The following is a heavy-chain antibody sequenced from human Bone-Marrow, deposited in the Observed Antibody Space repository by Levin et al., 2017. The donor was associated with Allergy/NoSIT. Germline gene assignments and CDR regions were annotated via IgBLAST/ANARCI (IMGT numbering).Heavy chain of an antibody. D-gene: IGHD1-14*01. J-gene: IGHJ6*02. CDR1: GYTYTTYG. V-gene: IGHV1-18*01. Sequence: ASVKVSCKTSGYTYTTYGISWVRQAPGQGLEWMGWISTFNAKPDYAQKFQDRVSMTTDAATSTAYMELRNLRSDDTAVYYCARVLNPLGYAIDVWGQGTTVIVSS. CDR3: ARVLNPLGYAIDV. CDR2: ISTFNAKP.